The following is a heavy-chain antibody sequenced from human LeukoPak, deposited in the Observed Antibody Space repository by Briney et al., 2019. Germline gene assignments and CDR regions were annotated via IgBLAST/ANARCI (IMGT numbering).Heavy chain of an antibody. V-gene: IGHV3-21*01. Sequence: PGGSLRLSCTASGFTFSIYSMNWVRQAPGKGLEWVSSIGGTSSSLYYAESVKGRFTISRDNARNSLYLQMNSLRAEDTAVYYCAKEAGQDYGALDAFDVWGQGTMVTVSS. CDR3: AKEAGQDYGALDAFDV. CDR2: IGGTSSSL. CDR1: GFTFSIYS. J-gene: IGHJ3*01. D-gene: IGHD4-17*01.